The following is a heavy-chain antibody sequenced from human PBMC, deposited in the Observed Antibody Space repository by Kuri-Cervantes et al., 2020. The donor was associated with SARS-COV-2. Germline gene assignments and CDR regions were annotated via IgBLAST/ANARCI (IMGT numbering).Heavy chain of an antibody. CDR1: GFTFSDYY. Sequence: GGSLRLSCAASGFTFSDYYMSWIRQAPGKGLEWVSYISSSGSTIYYADSVKGRFTISKDNAKNSLYLQMNSLRAKDTAVYYCAREGVVANDAFDIWGQGTMVTVSS. D-gene: IGHD2-21*01. V-gene: IGHV3-11*04. J-gene: IGHJ3*02. CDR3: AREGVVANDAFDI. CDR2: ISSSGSTI.